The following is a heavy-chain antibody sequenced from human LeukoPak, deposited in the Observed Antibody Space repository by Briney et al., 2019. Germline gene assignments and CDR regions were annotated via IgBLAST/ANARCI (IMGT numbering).Heavy chain of an antibody. J-gene: IGHJ3*02. Sequence: AGSLRLSCAASGFTFSSNSMNWVRQGPGKGLEWGSSISSSSSYIYYAASVKGRFTISRDNPKNSLYLQMNSLRAEDTAVYYCARDFMGATTGVDAFDIWGQGTMVTVSS. D-gene: IGHD1-26*01. CDR3: ARDFMGATTGVDAFDI. CDR1: GFTFSSNS. V-gene: IGHV3-21*01. CDR2: ISSSSSYI.